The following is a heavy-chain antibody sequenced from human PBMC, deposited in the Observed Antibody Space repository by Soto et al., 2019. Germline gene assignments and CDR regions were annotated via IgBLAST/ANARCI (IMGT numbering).Heavy chain of an antibody. D-gene: IGHD2-15*01. J-gene: IGHJ5*02. CDR2: IYYSGST. CDR1: GGSISSYY. V-gene: IGHV4-59*12. Sequence: PSETLSLTCTVSGGSISSYYWSWIRQPPGKGLEWIGYIYYSGSTNYNPSLKSRVTISVDTSKNQFSLKLSSVTAADTAVYYCAGPYCSGGSCYSDNWLHPWGQGTLVRLL. CDR3: AGPYCSGGSCYSDNWLHP.